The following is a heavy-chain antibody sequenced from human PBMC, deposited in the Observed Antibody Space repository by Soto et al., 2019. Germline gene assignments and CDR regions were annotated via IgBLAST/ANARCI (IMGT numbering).Heavy chain of an antibody. CDR3: ARDPNGDYLGAFDF. J-gene: IGHJ3*01. D-gene: IGHD4-17*01. V-gene: IGHV3-23*01. Sequence: EVQLLEPGGGLIQPGGSLRLSCAASGFTFSSFFMSWVRQAPGKGLDWVSGIGANGGSTYYADSVKGRFIISRDNSKNTLYLQMNSLRAEDTAVYYCARDPNGDYLGAFDFWGQKTMVTVSS. CDR1: GFTFSSFF. CDR2: IGANGGST.